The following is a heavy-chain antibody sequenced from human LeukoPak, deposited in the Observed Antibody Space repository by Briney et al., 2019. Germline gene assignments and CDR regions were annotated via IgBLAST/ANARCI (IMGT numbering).Heavy chain of an antibody. CDR3: ARVTHDYGDRRTDY. V-gene: IGHV4-31*03. Sequence: SQTLSLTCTVSGGSISSGGYYWSWIRQHPGKGLEWIGYIYYSGSTYYNPSLKSRVTISVDTSQNQLSLKLSSVTAADTAVYYCARVTHDYGDRRTDYWGQGTLVTVSS. CDR2: IYYSGST. CDR1: GGSISSGGYY. D-gene: IGHD4-17*01. J-gene: IGHJ4*02.